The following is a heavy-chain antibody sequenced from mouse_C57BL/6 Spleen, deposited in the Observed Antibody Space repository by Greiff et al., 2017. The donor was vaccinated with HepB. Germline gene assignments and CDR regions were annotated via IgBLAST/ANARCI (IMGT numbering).Heavy chain of an antibody. CDR1: GFTFSDYY. D-gene: IGHD1-1*01. CDR3: ARDADYYGSSLDY. J-gene: IGHJ2*01. Sequence: EVKLMESEGGLVQPGSSMKLSCTASGFTFSDYYMAWVRQVPEKGLEWVANINYDGSSTYYLDSLKSRFIISRDNAKNILYLQMSSLKSEDAATYYCARDADYYGSSLDYWGKGTTLTVSS. V-gene: IGHV5-16*01. CDR2: INYDGSST.